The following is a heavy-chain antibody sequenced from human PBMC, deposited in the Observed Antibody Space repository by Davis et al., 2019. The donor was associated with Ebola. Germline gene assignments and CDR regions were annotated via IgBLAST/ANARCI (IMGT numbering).Heavy chain of an antibody. Sequence: GESLKISCAASGFSFSNCAMSWVRPAPGKGLEWVSGISGSGNADCPYYADSVKGRFTISSDNSKNTVYLQMQSLRAEDTAIYYCAKNRYSGAYNYFDFWGQGTLVSVSS. CDR1: GFSFSNCA. CDR3: AKNRYSGAYNYFDF. D-gene: IGHD6-25*01. J-gene: IGHJ4*02. V-gene: IGHV3-23*01. CDR2: ISGSGNADCP.